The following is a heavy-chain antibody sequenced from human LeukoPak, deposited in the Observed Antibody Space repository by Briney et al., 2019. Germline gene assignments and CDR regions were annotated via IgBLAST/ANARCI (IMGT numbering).Heavy chain of an antibody. Sequence: PSETLSLTCTVSGGSISSYYWSWIRQPPGKGLEWIGYIYYSGSTNYNPSLKSRVTISVDTSKNQFSLKLSSVTAADTAVYYCARDPARGRELRAFDIWGQGTMVTVSS. CDR1: GGSISSYY. CDR2: IYYSGST. V-gene: IGHV4-59*01. CDR3: ARDPARGRELRAFDI. D-gene: IGHD1-26*01. J-gene: IGHJ3*02.